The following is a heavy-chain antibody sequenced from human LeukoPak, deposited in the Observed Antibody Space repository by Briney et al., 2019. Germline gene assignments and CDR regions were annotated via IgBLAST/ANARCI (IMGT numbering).Heavy chain of an antibody. D-gene: IGHD1-26*01. Sequence: GGSLRLSCAASGFTFSSYAMSWVRQAPGKGLEWVSTISGSGGTTHYADSVKGRFTISRDNSKNTLYLQMNSLRAEDTAVYYCAEGAMGEAFDIWGQGTMVTVSS. CDR1: GFTFSSYA. CDR2: ISGSGGTT. J-gene: IGHJ3*02. V-gene: IGHV3-23*01. CDR3: AEGAMGEAFDI.